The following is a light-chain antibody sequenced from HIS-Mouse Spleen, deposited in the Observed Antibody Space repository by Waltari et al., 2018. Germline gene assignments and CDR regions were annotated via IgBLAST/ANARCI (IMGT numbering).Light chain of an antibody. J-gene: IGLJ3*02. CDR1: SSNIGSNY. CDR3: AAWDDSLSGPV. Sequence: QSVLTQPPSASGTPGQRVTISCSGSSSNIGSNYVYWYQQLPGTAPKRLIYGNNRRPSGVPDRFSGSKSGTSASLAISGLRSEDEADYYCAAWDDSLSGPVFGGGTKLTVL. CDR2: GNN. V-gene: IGLV1-47*01.